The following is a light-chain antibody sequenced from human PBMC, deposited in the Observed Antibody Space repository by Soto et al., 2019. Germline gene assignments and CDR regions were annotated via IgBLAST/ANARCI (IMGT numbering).Light chain of an antibody. J-gene: IGLJ3*02. CDR2: GNT. CDR1: SSNIGAGYD. Sequence: QSVLTQPPSMSGAPGQRVTLSCTGSSSNIGAGYDVHWYQLLPGTAPKLLIYGNTNRPSGVPDRVSGSKSGTSASLAITVLRAEDEADYYCQSHDSSLNTWVFGGGTKLTVL. V-gene: IGLV1-40*01. CDR3: QSHDSSLNTWV.